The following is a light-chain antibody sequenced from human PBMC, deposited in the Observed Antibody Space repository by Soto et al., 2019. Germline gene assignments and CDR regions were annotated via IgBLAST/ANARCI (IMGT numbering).Light chain of an antibody. CDR2: GDS. V-gene: IGLV1-40*01. CDR1: SSNIGAGYD. J-gene: IGLJ2*01. CDR3: QSYDSSLSGYVV. Sequence: QAVVTQPPSVSGAPGQRATISCTGSSSNIGAGYDVHWYQQLPGTAPKLLIYGDSNRPSGVPDRFSGSKSGTSASLAITGLQAEDEADYYCQSYDSSLSGYVVFGGGTQLTVL.